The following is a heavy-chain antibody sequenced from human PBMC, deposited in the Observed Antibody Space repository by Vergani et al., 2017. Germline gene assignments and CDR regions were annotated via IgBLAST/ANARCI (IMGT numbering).Heavy chain of an antibody. CDR2: IYYSGST. D-gene: IGHD3-3*01. CDR1: GGSISSSSYY. J-gene: IGHJ4*02. V-gene: IGHV4-39*01. Sequence: QLQLQESGPGLVKPSETLSLTCTVSGGSISSSSYYWGWIRQPPGKGLEWIGSIYYSGSTYYNPSLKSRVTISVDTSKNQFSLKLSSVTAADTAVYYCVGGGYYRRHFDYWGQGTLVTVSS. CDR3: VGGGYYRRHFDY.